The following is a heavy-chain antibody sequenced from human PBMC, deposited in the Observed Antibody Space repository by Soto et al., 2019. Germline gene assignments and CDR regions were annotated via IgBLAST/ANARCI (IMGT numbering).Heavy chain of an antibody. CDR1: GVSIANFF. Sequence: QVQLQESGPGLVKPSETLSLTCTVSGVSIANFFWSWIRQPPGKGLEWIGHMSQGGTTTYNPSLKGRATISVDTSKNQLSLKLTSVTAADTAMYYCARDRGGITVAANPLGEWFDPWGPGTLVTVSS. J-gene: IGHJ5*02. D-gene: IGHD6-19*01. CDR2: MSQGGTT. CDR3: ARDRGGITVAANPLGEWFDP. V-gene: IGHV4-59*08.